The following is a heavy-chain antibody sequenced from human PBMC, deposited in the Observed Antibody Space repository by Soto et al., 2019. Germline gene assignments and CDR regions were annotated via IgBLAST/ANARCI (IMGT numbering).Heavy chain of an antibody. CDR1: GYTFTSYY. CDR3: VVDTAMVRVY. D-gene: IGHD5-18*01. V-gene: IGHV1-46*01. J-gene: IGHJ4*02. Sequence: ASVKVSCKASGYTFTSYYMHWVRQAPGQGLEWMGIINPSGGSTSYAQKFQGRVTMTRDTSTSTVYMELSSLRSEDAAVYYCVVDTAMVRVYWGQGTLVTVSS. CDR2: INPSGGST.